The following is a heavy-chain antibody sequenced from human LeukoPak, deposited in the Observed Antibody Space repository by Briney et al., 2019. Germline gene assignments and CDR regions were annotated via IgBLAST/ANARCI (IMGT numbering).Heavy chain of an antibody. CDR3: ARDRVITFGGVTYYFDY. CDR1: GGTFSSYA. J-gene: IGHJ4*02. D-gene: IGHD3-16*01. Sequence: ASVKVSCKASGGTFSSYAISWVRQAPGQGLEWMGRIIPILGIANYAQKFQGRVTITADKSTSTAYMGLSSLRSEDTAVYYCARDRVITFGGVTYYFDYWGQGTLVTVSS. V-gene: IGHV1-69*04. CDR2: IIPILGIA.